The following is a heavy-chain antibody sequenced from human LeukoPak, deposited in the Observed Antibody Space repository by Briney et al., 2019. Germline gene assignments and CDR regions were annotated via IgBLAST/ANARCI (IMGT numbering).Heavy chain of an antibody. D-gene: IGHD5-24*01. CDR3: ARDLGDGDNPEFNFDY. Sequence: GASVKVSCKASGYTFTSYYMHWVRQAPGQGLEWMGIINPSGGSTSYAQKFQGRVTMTRDTSTGTVYMELSSLRSEDTAVYYCARDLGDGDNPEFNFDYWGQGTLVTVSS. J-gene: IGHJ4*02. CDR1: GYTFTSYY. CDR2: INPSGGST. V-gene: IGHV1-46*01.